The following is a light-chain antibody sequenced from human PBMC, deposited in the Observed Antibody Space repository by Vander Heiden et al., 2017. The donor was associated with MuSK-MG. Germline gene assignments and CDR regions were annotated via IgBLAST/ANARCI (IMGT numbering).Light chain of an antibody. CDR3: AAWDESLNGRVV. CDR2: SND. CDR1: SSNIGRNN. V-gene: IGLV1-44*01. Sequence: QSVLPQPPSASGTPGQRVTISCSGSSSNIGRNNVKCYQQLPGTAPKLLIYSNDQRPSGGPDRFSGSKSGTSAALAISGLQSEDEADDYCAAWDESLNGRVVFGGGTKLTVL. J-gene: IGLJ2*01.